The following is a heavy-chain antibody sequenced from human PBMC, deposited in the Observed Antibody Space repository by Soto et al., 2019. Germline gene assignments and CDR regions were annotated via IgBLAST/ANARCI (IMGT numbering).Heavy chain of an antibody. CDR1: GYPFTPYA. V-gene: IGHV1-3*01. Sequence: QVQLVQSGAEVKKPGASVKLSCKASGYPFTPYAIHWVRQAPGQRLEWMGWINDGNGNTKYSQKFQDRVAITRDTAASTAYIELSSLRSEDTAVYCCAWVLWCGDRTTGGTLGDFWGQGNLVTVSS. J-gene: IGHJ4*02. CDR3: AWVLWCGDRTTGGTLGDF. CDR2: INDGNGNT. D-gene: IGHD3-10*01.